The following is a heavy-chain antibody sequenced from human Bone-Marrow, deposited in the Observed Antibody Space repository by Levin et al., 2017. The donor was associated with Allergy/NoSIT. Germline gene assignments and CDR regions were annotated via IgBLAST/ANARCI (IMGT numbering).Heavy chain of an antibody. CDR2: ISASTGET. V-gene: IGHV1-18*01. D-gene: IGHD3-22*01. Sequence: ASVKVSCKTSGYFFTNYGLSWVRQAPGQGLEWMGWISASTGETNYAQKLRGRVSMTTDTSTTTAYMELKSLTSDDTAVYYCVRDADSPEFDYWGQGTLVTVSS. CDR3: VRDADSPEFDY. CDR1: GYFFTNYG. J-gene: IGHJ4*02.